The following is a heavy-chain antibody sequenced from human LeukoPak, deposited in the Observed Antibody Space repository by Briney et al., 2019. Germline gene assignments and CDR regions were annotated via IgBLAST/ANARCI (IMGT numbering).Heavy chain of an antibody. Sequence: ASVKVSCKASGYTFTDYALTWVRQAPGQGLEWMGWISPDNGNTNYAQKFQGRVSMTTDTSTDTAYMELRSLNSDDTAVYYCARDLVTAMYYWGQGTLVTVSS. CDR1: GYTFTDYA. CDR2: ISPDNGNT. V-gene: IGHV1-18*01. J-gene: IGHJ4*02. CDR3: ARDLVTAMYY. D-gene: IGHD2-21*02.